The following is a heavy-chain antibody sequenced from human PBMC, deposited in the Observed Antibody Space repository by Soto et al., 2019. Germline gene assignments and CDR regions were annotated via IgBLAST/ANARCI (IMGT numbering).Heavy chain of an antibody. Sequence: QVQLQESGPGLVKPSETLSLTCTVSGGSISSYYWSWIRQPAGKGLEWIGRIYTSGSTNYNPSLMGRVTMSVDTSKNQFSLKLSSVTAADTAVYYCARDEGYSSSSGWFAPWGQGTLVTVSS. V-gene: IGHV4-4*07. CDR1: GGSISSYY. CDR2: IYTSGST. CDR3: ARDEGYSSSSGWFAP. D-gene: IGHD6-6*01. J-gene: IGHJ5*02.